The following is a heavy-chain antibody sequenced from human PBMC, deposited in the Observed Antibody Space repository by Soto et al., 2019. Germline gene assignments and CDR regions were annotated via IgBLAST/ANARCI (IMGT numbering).Heavy chain of an antibody. V-gene: IGHV3-30*03. CDR1: GFTFSNYG. CDR3: ARDRGWNCDY. CDR2: ISSDGSNK. J-gene: IGHJ4*02. D-gene: IGHD1-7*01. Sequence: QVQLVESGGGVVQPGRSLRVSCAASGFTFSNYGMHWVRQAPGKGLEWVALISSDGSNKYYADSVKGRFSFSRDNSKNTLYPQVNSLRPEDTAVYYCARDRGWNCDYWGQGTLVTVSS.